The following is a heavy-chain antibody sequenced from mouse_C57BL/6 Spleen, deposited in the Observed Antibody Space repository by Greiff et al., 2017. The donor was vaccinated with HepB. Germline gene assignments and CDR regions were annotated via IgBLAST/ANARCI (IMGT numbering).Heavy chain of an antibody. CDR2: IYPRDGST. D-gene: IGHD1-1*01. V-gene: IGHV1-78*01. CDR3: AREWTTGGGYFDV. Sequence: VQLQQSDAELVKPGASVKISCKVSGYTFTDHTIHWMKQRPEQGLEWIGYIYPRDGSTKYNEKFKGKATLTADKSSSTAYMQLSSLTSEDSAVYVCAREWTTGGGYFDVWGTGTTVTVSS. J-gene: IGHJ1*03. CDR1: GYTFTDHT.